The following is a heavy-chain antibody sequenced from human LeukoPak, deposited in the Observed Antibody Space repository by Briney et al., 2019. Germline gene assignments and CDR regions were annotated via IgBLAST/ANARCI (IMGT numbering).Heavy chain of an antibody. CDR1: GYRFTSYW. Sequence: GESLKISCKGSGYRFTSYWIGWVRQMPGKGLEWMGIIYPGDPDTRYSPSFQGQVTISADKSISTAYLQWSSLKASDTAMYYCARPAAGCIAVAVCAFDIWGQGTMVTVSS. CDR3: ARPAAGCIAVAVCAFDI. CDR2: IYPGDPDT. V-gene: IGHV5-51*01. D-gene: IGHD6-19*01. J-gene: IGHJ3*02.